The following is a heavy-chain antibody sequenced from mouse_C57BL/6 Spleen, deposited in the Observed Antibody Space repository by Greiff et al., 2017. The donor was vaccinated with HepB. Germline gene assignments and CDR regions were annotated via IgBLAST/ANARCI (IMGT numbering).Heavy chain of an antibody. V-gene: IGHV1-64*01. D-gene: IGHD1-1*01. Sequence: VQLQQPGAELVKPGASVKLSCKASGYTFTSYWMHWVKQRPGQGLEWIGMIHPNSGSTNYNEKFKSKATLTVDKSSSTAYMQLSSLTSEDSAVYYCARSLYYYGSFDYWGQGTTLTVSS. CDR1: GYTFTSYW. CDR3: ARSLYYYGSFDY. J-gene: IGHJ2*01. CDR2: IHPNSGST.